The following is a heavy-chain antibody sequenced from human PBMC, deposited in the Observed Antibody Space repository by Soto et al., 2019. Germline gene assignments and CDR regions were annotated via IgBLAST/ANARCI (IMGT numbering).Heavy chain of an antibody. V-gene: IGHV3-21*01. J-gene: IGHJ3*02. Sequence: PGGSLRLSCAASGFTFSSYSMNWVRQAPGKGLEWVSSISSSSSYIYYADSVKGRFTISRDNAKNSLYLQMNSLRAEDTAVYYCARDPANDYVYYDFWSGYSPDAFDIWGQGTMVTVSS. CDR3: ARDPANDYVYYDFWSGYSPDAFDI. D-gene: IGHD3-3*01. CDR1: GFTFSSYS. CDR2: ISSSSSYI.